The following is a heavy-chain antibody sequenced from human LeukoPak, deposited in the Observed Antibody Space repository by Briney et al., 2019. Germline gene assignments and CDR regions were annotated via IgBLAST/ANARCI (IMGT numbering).Heavy chain of an antibody. CDR3: AREYCSSTSCYQGPDAFDI. J-gene: IGHJ3*02. CDR2: ISSSGSTI. Sequence: GGSLRLSCAASGFTFSSYEMNWVRQAPGKGLEWVSYISSSGSTIYYADSVKGRFTISRDNAKNSLYLQMNSLRAEDTAVYYCAREYCSSTSCYQGPDAFDIWGQGTMVTVSS. D-gene: IGHD2-2*01. V-gene: IGHV3-48*03. CDR1: GFTFSSYE.